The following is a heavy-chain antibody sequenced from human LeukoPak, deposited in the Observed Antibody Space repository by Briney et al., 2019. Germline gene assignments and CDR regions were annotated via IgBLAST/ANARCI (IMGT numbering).Heavy chain of an antibody. Sequence: ASVKVSCKTSGYTFINYAITWARQAPGQGLEWMGWITAFNGNTNYAQKLQDRVTMTTDTSTSTAYMELRSLRSDDTAVYFCARVNFDILSGYYIPHIFDIWGQGTMVTVSS. D-gene: IGHD3-9*01. CDR3: ARVNFDILSGYYIPHIFDI. J-gene: IGHJ3*02. CDR2: ITAFNGNT. V-gene: IGHV1-18*01. CDR1: GYTFINYA.